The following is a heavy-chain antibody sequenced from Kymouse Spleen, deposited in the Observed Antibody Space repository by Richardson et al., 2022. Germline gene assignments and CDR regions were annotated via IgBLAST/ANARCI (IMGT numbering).Heavy chain of an antibody. V-gene: IGHV4-34*01. J-gene: IGHJ6*02. CDR2: INHSGST. CDR1: GGSFSGYY. CDR3: ARYGSGSYYYYYYGMDV. D-gene: IGHD3-10*01. Sequence: QVQLQQWGAGLLKPSETLSLTCAVYGGSFSGYYWSWIRQPPGKGLEWIGEINHSGSTNYNPSLKSRVTISVDTSKNQFSLKLSSVTAADTAVYYCARYGSGSYYYYYYGMDVWGQGTTVTVSS.